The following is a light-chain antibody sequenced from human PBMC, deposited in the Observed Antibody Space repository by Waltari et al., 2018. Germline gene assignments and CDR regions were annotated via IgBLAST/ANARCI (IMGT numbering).Light chain of an antibody. CDR2: EVS. CDR3: SSYTSSSAVV. Sequence: QSALTQPASVSGSPGQSITISCPGTRSDVGGYNYVFWYQQHPGKAPKLMIYEVSNRPSGVSNRFSGSKSGNTASLTISGLQAEDEADYYCSSYTSSSAVVFGGGTKLTVL. V-gene: IGLV2-14*01. CDR1: RSDVGGYNY. J-gene: IGLJ2*01.